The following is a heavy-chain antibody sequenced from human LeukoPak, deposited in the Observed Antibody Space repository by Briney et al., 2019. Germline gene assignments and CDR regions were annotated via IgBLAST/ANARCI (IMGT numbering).Heavy chain of an antibody. Sequence: ASVKVSCRASGYTFTCYDINWVRQATGQGLEWMGWMNPNSGNTGYAQKFQGRVTITRNTSISTAYMELSSLRSEDTAVYYCARGFYDIWSGPGIGYWGQGTLVTVSS. D-gene: IGHD3-3*01. CDR3: ARGFYDIWSGPGIGY. CDR1: GYTFTCYD. CDR2: MNPNSGNT. V-gene: IGHV1-8*03. J-gene: IGHJ4*02.